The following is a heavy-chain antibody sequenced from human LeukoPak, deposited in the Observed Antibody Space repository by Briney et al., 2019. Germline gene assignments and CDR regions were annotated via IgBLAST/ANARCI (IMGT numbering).Heavy chain of an antibody. CDR2: IYYSGTT. D-gene: IGHD3-16*02. J-gene: IGHJ4*02. CDR1: GGSISSYY. Sequence: KPSETLSLTCTVSGGSISSYYWSWLRPPPGKGLEWIGYIYYSGTTTYNPSLKRRVTISVDTSKSQFSLKLSSVTAADTAAYYCARHRRSMITFGGVIGYWGQGTLVTVSS. CDR3: ARHRRSMITFGGVIGY. V-gene: IGHV4-59*08.